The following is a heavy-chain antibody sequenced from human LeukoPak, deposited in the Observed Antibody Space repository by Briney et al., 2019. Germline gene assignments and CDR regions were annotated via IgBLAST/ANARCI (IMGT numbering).Heavy chain of an antibody. CDR2: IIPILGIA. V-gene: IGHV1-69*04. J-gene: IGHJ4*02. Sequence: ASVKVSCKASGGTFSSYAISWVRQAPGQGLEWMGRIIPILGIANYAQKFQGRVTITADKSTSTAYMEPSSLRSEDTAVYYCARGAYQPSILWWPYWGQGTLVTVSS. D-gene: IGHD2-21*01. CDR1: GGTFSSYA. CDR3: ARGAYQPSILWWPY.